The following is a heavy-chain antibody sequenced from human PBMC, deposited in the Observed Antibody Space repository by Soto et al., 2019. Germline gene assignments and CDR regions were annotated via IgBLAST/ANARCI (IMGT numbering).Heavy chain of an antibody. J-gene: IGHJ6*02. CDR3: ARLDVGSGSHHFYGMDV. CDR1: GGSINSGDYY. Sequence: QVQLQESGPGLVKPSQTLSLTCTVSGGSINSGDYYWSWIRQHPVKGLEWIGYIYYSGSTYFNPCLKSRVTMSVDTSKNQFALKLISVTAADTAVYYCARLDVGSGSHHFYGMDVWGQGTTVTVSS. D-gene: IGHD3-10*01. CDR2: IYYSGST. V-gene: IGHV4-31*03.